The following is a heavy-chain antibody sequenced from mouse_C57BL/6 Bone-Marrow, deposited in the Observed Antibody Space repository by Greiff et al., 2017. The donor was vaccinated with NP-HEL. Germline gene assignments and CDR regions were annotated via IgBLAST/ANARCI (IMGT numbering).Heavy chain of an antibody. J-gene: IGHJ1*03. V-gene: IGHV1-85*01. CDR2: IYPRDGST. CDR3: ACLYCYGSSYWYFDV. D-gene: IGHD1-1*01. Sequence: VKLMESGPELVKPGASVKLSCKASGYTFTSYDINWVKQRPGQGLEWIGWIYPRDGSTKYNEKFKGKATLTVDTSSSTAYMELNSLTSEDSAVYFCACLYCYGSSYWYFDVWGTGTTVTVSS. CDR1: GYTFTSYD.